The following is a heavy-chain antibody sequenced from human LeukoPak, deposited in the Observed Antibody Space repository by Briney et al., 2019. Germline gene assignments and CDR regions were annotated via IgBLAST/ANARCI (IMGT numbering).Heavy chain of an antibody. CDR1: GFTFSSYW. V-gene: IGHV3-21*01. Sequence: PGGSLRPSCAASGFTFSSYWMNWARQAPGKGLEWVSSISSSSSYIYYADSVKGRFTISRDNAKNSLYLQMNSLRAEDTAVYYCARDGPYSSGWYRVGNWFDPWGQGTLVTVSS. CDR2: ISSSSSYI. CDR3: ARDGPYSSGWYRVGNWFDP. J-gene: IGHJ5*02. D-gene: IGHD6-19*01.